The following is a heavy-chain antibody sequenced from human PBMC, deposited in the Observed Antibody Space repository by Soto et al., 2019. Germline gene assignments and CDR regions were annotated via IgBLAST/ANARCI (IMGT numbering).Heavy chain of an antibody. Sequence: ASVKVSCKASGYTFTGYYMHCVRQAPGQGLEWMGWINPNSGGTNYAQKFQGWVTMTRDTSISTAYMELSRLRSDDTAVYYCARGAATTFFGVVIPTYYYYYMDVWGKGTTVTVSS. CDR1: GYTFTGYY. CDR3: ARGAATTFFGVVIPTYYYYYMDV. D-gene: IGHD3-3*01. J-gene: IGHJ6*03. CDR2: INPNSGGT. V-gene: IGHV1-2*04.